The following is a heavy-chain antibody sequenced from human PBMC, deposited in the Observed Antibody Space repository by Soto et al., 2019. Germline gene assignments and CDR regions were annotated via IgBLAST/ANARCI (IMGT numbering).Heavy chain of an antibody. CDR2: ISGSGGST. CDR3: AKGFPDYGDYVGTGFDY. J-gene: IGHJ4*02. CDR1: GFTFSSYA. V-gene: IGHV3-23*01. Sequence: EVQLLESGGGLVQPGGSLRLSCAASGFTFSSYAMSWVRQAPGKGLEWVSAISGSGGSTYYADSVKGRFTISRDNSKNTLYLQMNSLRAEDTAEYYCAKGFPDYGDYVGTGFDYWGQGTLVTVSS. D-gene: IGHD4-17*01.